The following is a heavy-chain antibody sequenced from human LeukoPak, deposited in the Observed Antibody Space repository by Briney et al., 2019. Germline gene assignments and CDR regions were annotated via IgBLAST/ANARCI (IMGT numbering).Heavy chain of an antibody. V-gene: IGHV1-2*02. J-gene: IGHJ4*02. CDR2: INPNSGGT. D-gene: IGHD3-3*01. CDR3: VRVSGGSDFWSGYDY. Sequence: ASVKVSCKASGYTFTDYYLHWVRHAPGQGLEWMGWINPNSGGTNYAQKFQGRVTMNTDTTISTAYRELRRLRSDEKSVYYCVRVSGGSDFWSGYDYWGQGTLVTVSS. CDR1: GYTFTDYY.